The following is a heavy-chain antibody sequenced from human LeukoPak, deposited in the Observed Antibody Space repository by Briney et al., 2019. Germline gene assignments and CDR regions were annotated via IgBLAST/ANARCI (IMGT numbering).Heavy chain of an antibody. D-gene: IGHD6-6*01. J-gene: IGHJ6*03. Sequence: ASVMVSCKASGYTFTSYDINWVRQATGQGLEGMGWMNPNSGNTGYAQKFQGRVTITRNTSISTAYMELSSLRSEDTAVYYCARARRGSSSAYYYYYMDVWGKGTTVTVSS. CDR3: ARARRGSSSAYYYYYMDV. CDR2: MNPNSGNT. V-gene: IGHV1-8*03. CDR1: GYTFTSYD.